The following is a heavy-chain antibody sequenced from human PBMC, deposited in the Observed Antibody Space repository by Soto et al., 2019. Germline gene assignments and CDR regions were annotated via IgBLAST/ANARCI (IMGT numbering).Heavy chain of an antibody. V-gene: IGHV1-8*02. CDR1: GYTFTSYG. CDR2: MNTNTNTT. CDR3: AREVVETSSLWLDP. J-gene: IGHJ5*02. Sequence: ASVKVSCKASGYTFTSYGINWVRQAPGQGLEWIGWMNTNTNTTDSAEVFEGRVSLTWDTSISTAYMQLNSLKIDDTAVNYCAREVVETSSLWLDPWGQGTLVTVSS. D-gene: IGHD6-6*01.